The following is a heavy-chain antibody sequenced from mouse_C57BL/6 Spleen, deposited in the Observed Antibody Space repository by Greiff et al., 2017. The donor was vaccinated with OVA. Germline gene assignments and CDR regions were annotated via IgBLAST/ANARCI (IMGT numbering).Heavy chain of an antibody. J-gene: IGHJ4*01. Sequence: QVQLQQSGPGLVAPSQSLSITCTVSGFSFTSYGVDWVRQSPGKGLEWLGVIWGVGSTNYNSALKSRLSISKDNSKSQVFLKMNSLQTDDTAMYYCARRSTMVTTHYAMDYWGQGTSVTVSS. CDR2: IWGVGST. D-gene: IGHD2-2*01. CDR3: ARRSTMVTTHYAMDY. CDR1: GFSFTSYG. V-gene: IGHV2-6*01.